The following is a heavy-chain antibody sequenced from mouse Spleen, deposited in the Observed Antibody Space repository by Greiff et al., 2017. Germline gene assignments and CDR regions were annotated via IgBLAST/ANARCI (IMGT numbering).Heavy chain of an antibody. CDR3: TLLRSAWFAY. CDR1: GFTFSSYA. D-gene: IGHD1-1*01. J-gene: IGHJ3*01. Sequence: EVKVEESGEGLVKPGGSLKLSCAASGFTFSSYAMSWVRQTPEKRLEWVAYISSGGDYIYYADTVKGRFTISRDNARNTLYLQMSSLKSEDTAMYYCTLLRSAWFAYWGQGTLVTVSA. V-gene: IGHV5-9-1*02. CDR2: ISSGGDYI.